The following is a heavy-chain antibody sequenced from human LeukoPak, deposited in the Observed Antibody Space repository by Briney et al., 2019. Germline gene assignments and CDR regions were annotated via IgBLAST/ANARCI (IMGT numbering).Heavy chain of an antibody. Sequence: ESGPTLVNPTQTLTLTCTFSGFSLSTGGMCVSWIRQPPGKALEWLARIDWDDDKYYSTSLETRLTISKDTSKNQVVLTMTNMDPVDSATYYCARNYGSGRNWFDPWGQGTLVIVSS. CDR2: IDWDDDK. J-gene: IGHJ5*02. V-gene: IGHV2-70*11. CDR1: GFSLSTGGMC. CDR3: ARNYGSGRNWFDP. D-gene: IGHD3-10*01.